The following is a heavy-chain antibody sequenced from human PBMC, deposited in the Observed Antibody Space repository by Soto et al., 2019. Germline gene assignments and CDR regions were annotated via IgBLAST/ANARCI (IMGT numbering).Heavy chain of an antibody. CDR1: GFIFSSYW. CDR3: VRVGSGSYSWRDP. V-gene: IGHV3-74*01. D-gene: IGHD1-26*01. Sequence: EVQLEESGGDLVQPGGSLRLSCTASGFIFSSYWMHWVPQAPGKGLVWVSRINTDGGTTTYAESVKGRFTISRDNARNTLYLQMNSLRPEDTALYYCVRVGSGSYSWRDPWGQGTLVTVSS. J-gene: IGHJ5*02. CDR2: INTDGGTT.